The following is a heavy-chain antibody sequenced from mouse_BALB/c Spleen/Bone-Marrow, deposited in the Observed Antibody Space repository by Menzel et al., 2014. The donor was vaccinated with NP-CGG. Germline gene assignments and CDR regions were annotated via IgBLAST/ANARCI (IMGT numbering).Heavy chain of an antibody. V-gene: IGHV1-54*01. J-gene: IGHJ4*01. Sequence: VKLQESGAELVRPGTSVKVSCKASGYAFTNYWIEWIKQRPGQGLEWIGVINPGSGGINYNEKFKGKATLTADKSSSTAYMQLSSPTSDDSAVYFCARELVRGMDYWGQGTSVTVSS. CDR3: ARELVRGMDY. CDR2: INPGSGGI. CDR1: GYAFTNYW. D-gene: IGHD1-1*01.